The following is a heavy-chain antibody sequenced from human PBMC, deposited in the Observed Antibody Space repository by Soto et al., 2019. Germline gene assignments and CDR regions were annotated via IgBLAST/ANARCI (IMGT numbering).Heavy chain of an antibody. Sequence: QVQLQESGPGLVKPSETLSLTCTVSGGSISSYYWSWIRQPPGKGLEWLGYIYYSGSTNYNPSLKGRVHISVATCKNQFSLKLSSVTAADTAVYYCERQVPGPYGSGSYFDYWGQGTLVTVSS. CDR2: IYYSGST. D-gene: IGHD3-10*01. CDR3: ERQVPGPYGSGSYFDY. CDR1: GGSISSYY. V-gene: IGHV4-59*08. J-gene: IGHJ4*02.